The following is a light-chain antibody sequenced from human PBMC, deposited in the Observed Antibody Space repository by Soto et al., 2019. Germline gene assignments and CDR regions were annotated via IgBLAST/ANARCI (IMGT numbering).Light chain of an antibody. J-gene: IGKJ2*01. V-gene: IGKV3-15*01. CDR3: HQYNNWPYT. CDR2: GAS. CDR1: QSVSSN. Sequence: DIVMTQSPATLSVSPGERATLSCRASQSVSSNLAWYQQRPGQAPRLLIYGASTRATGIPARFSGSGSGTEFTLTISRLQSEDFAVYYCHQYNNWPYTFGQGTKLEIK.